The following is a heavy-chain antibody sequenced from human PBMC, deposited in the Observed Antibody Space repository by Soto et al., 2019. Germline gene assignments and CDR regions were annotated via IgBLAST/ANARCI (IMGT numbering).Heavy chain of an antibody. V-gene: IGHV5-10-1*01. Sequence: GESLKISCKGSGYSFAGYWITWVRQKPGKGLEWMGRIDPSDSQTYYSPSFRGRVTISVTKSITTVFLQWSSLRASDTAMYYCARQIYDSDTGPNFQYYFDSWGQGTPVTVSS. CDR2: IDPSDSQT. D-gene: IGHD3-22*01. CDR3: ARQIYDSDTGPNFQYYFDS. J-gene: IGHJ4*02. CDR1: GYSFAGYW.